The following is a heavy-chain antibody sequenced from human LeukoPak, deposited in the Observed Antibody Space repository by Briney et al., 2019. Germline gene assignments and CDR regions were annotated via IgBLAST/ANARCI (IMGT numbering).Heavy chain of an antibody. CDR1: GGSVSSGSYY. J-gene: IGHJ4*02. CDR2: FYYSGST. Sequence: PSETLSLTCTVSGGSVSSGSYYWSWIRQPPGKGLEWIGYFYYSGSTNYNPSLKSRVTISVDTSKNQFSLKLSSVTAADTAVYYCARGRSVAYWGQGTLVTVSS. CDR3: ARGRSVAY. D-gene: IGHD6-19*01. V-gene: IGHV4-61*01.